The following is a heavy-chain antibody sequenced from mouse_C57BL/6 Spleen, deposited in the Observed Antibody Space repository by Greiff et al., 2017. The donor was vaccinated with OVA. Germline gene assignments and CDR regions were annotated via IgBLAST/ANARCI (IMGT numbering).Heavy chain of an antibody. D-gene: IGHD3-2*02. J-gene: IGHJ4*01. CDR2: IWSDGST. CDR3: ARRGAAQAGYAMDY. CDR1: GFSLTSYG. V-gene: IGHV2-6*03. Sequence: VKLMESGPGLVAPSQSLSITCTVSGFSLTSYGVHWVRQPPGKGLEWLVVIWSDGSTTYNSALKSRLSISKDNSKSQVFLKMNSLQTDDTAMYYCARRGAAQAGYAMDYWGQGTSVTVSS.